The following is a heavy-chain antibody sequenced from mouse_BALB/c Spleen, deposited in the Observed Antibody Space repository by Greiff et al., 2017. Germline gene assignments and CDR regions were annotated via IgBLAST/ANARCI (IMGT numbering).Heavy chain of an antibody. J-gene: IGHJ3*01. V-gene: IGHV1-7*01. CDR1: GYTFTSYW. Sequence: QVQLQQSGAELAKPGASVKMSCKASGYTFTSYWMHWVKQRPGQGLEWIGYINPSTGYTEYNQKFKDKATLTADKSSSTAYMQLSSLTSEDSAVYYCARSDYYGNPFDYWGQGTLVTVSA. D-gene: IGHD2-1*01. CDR2: INPSTGYT. CDR3: ARSDYYGNPFDY.